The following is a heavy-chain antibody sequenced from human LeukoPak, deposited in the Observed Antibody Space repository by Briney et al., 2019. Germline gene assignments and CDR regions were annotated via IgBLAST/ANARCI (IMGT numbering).Heavy chain of an antibody. CDR3: SGGWFGELTIDY. V-gene: IGHV3-30*14. CDR2: ISYDGSNK. CDR1: GFTFSSYA. J-gene: IGHJ4*01. D-gene: IGHD3-10*01. Sequence: GGSLRLSCAASGFTFSSYAMHWVRQAPGKGLEWVAVISYDGSNKYYADSVKGRYTLSRDNSKNPLLLQINSLRAEDPAVLYFSGGWFGELTIDYWGQGTLVTVSS.